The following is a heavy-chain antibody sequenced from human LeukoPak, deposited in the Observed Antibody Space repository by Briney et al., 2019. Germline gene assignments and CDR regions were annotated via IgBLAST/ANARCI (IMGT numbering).Heavy chain of an antibody. CDR1: GYSISSGYY. J-gene: IGHJ4*02. CDR3: ARESRIYDGDGYYYDS. CDR2: MYHSGSS. D-gene: IGHD3-22*01. Sequence: SETLSLTCAVSGYSISSGYYWGWIRQPPGKGLEWIGSMYHSGSSYYNPSLKSRVTMSVDPSKNQFSLKLTSVTAADTAIYYCARESRIYDGDGYYYDSWGQGTLVTVSS. V-gene: IGHV4-38-2*02.